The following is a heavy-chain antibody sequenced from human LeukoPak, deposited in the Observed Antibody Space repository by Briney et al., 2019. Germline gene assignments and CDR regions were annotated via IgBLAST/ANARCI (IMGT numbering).Heavy chain of an antibody. CDR3: AREGGGWYQEQNFGY. J-gene: IGHJ4*02. Sequence: GGSLRLSCAASGFTFSSYSMNWVRQAPGKGLEWVSSISSSSSYIYYADSVKGRFTISRDNAKNSLYLQMNSLRAEDTAVYYCAREGGGWYQEQNFGYWGQGTLVTVSS. V-gene: IGHV3-21*01. CDR2: ISSSSSYI. CDR1: GFTFSSYS. D-gene: IGHD6-19*01.